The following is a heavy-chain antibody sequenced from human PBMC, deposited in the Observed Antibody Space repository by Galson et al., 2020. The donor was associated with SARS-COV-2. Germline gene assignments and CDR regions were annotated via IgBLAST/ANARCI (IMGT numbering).Heavy chain of an antibody. D-gene: IGHD2-21*02. J-gene: IGHJ6*02. V-gene: IGHV3-30*03. CDR1: GFTFSSYG. CDR2: ISYDGSNK. CDR3: AGELLFHYGMDV. Sequence: GESLKISCAASGFTFSSYGMHWVRQAPGKGLEWVAVISYDGSNKYYADSVKGRFTISRDNSKNTLYLQMNSLRAEDTAVYYCAGELLFHYGMDVWGQGTTVTGSS.